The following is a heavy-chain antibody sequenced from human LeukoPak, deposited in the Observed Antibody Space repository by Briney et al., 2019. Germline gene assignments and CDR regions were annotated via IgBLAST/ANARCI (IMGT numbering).Heavy chain of an antibody. Sequence: KSSETLSLTCTVSAGSISSYYWSWIRQPPGKGLEWIGYIYSSGSTNYNPSLKSRVTISVDTSKNQLSLKLSSVTAADTAVYYCARVDEGGYYYYGMDVWGQGTTVTVSS. D-gene: IGHD3-16*01. CDR2: IYSSGST. J-gene: IGHJ6*02. V-gene: IGHV4-59*01. CDR3: ARVDEGGYYYYGMDV. CDR1: AGSISSYY.